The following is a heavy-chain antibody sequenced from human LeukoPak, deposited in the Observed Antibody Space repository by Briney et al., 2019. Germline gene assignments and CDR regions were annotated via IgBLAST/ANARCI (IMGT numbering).Heavy chain of an antibody. Sequence: GGSLRLSCAASGFTFSYFGMNWLRQAPGKGLEWVSYISSSGNTIYYADSVKGRFTISRDNAKNSLYLQMNTLRVEDTAVYYCARDPGYWSVYYFDYWDQGTLVSVSS. J-gene: IGHJ4*02. D-gene: IGHD2-8*02. CDR2: ISSSGNTI. CDR1: GFTFSYFG. V-gene: IGHV3-48*04. CDR3: ARDPGYWSVYYFDY.